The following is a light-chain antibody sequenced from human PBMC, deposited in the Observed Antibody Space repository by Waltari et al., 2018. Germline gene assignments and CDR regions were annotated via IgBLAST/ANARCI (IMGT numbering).Light chain of an antibody. CDR1: QSVSIN. V-gene: IGKV3-11*01. Sequence: EVVLTQSPATLSLSPGERANLSCRASQSVSINLAWYPHKPGQAPRLLIYDASNRATGIPARFSGSGSGTDFTLTISSLEPEDFAVYYCQQRKYWPPITFGQGTRLEIK. CDR2: DAS. J-gene: IGKJ5*01. CDR3: QQRKYWPPIT.